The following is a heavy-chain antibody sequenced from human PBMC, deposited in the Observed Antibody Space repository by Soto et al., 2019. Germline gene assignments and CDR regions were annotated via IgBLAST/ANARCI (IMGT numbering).Heavy chain of an antibody. CDR3: AKDLHFFGGSYGENWFDP. Sequence: PGGSLRLSCAASGFTFSSYAMSWVRQAPGKGLEWVSAISGSGGSTYYADSVKGRFTISRDNSKNTLYLQMNSLRAEDTAVYYCAKDLHFFGGSYGENWFDPWGQGTLVTVSS. J-gene: IGHJ5*02. CDR1: GFTFSSYA. V-gene: IGHV3-23*01. D-gene: IGHD1-26*01. CDR2: ISGSGGST.